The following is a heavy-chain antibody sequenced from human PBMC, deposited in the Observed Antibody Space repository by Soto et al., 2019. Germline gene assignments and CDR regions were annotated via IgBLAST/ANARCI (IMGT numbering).Heavy chain of an antibody. CDR1: EFTFSDYG. V-gene: IGHV3-33*01. J-gene: IGHJ4*02. CDR3: AREGSVAGTSLIDY. D-gene: IGHD6-19*01. Sequence: QVRLVESGGGVVQPGRSLRLSCAASEFTFSDYGMHWVRQAPGKGLEWVAVIWHDGSEKYYADSVKGRFSISRDNSKNTLYLQMSSLSVDDTAVYYCAREGSVAGTSLIDYWGRGALVTVSS. CDR2: IWHDGSEK.